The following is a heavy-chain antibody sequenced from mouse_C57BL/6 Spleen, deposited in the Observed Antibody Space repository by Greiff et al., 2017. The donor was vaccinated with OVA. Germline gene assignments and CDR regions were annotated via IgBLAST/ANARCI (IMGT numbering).Heavy chain of an antibody. V-gene: IGHV1-39*01. J-gene: IGHJ1*03. CDR2: INPNYGTT. CDR1: GYSFTAYN. Sequence: SGPELVKPGASVKISCKASGYSFTAYNMNWVKQSNGKSLEWIGVINPNYGTTSYNQKFKGKATLTVDQSSSTAYMQLNSLTSEDSAVYYGARSYYYGSSYGYFDVWGTGTTVTVSS. D-gene: IGHD1-1*01. CDR3: ARSYYYGSSYGYFDV.